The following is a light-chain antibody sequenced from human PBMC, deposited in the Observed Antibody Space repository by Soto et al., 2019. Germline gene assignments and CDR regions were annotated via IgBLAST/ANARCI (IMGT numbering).Light chain of an antibody. V-gene: IGLV2-14*01. CDR2: EVN. CDR3: SSFTSTNTWV. Sequence: QSVLTQPAPVSGSPGQSITISCTGTSSDVGGYNYVSWYQQHPGKAPKLMIYEVNNRPSGVSDRFSVSKSGNTASLTISGLQVEDEADYYCSSFTSTNTWVFGGGTKLTVL. J-gene: IGLJ3*02. CDR1: SSDVGGYNY.